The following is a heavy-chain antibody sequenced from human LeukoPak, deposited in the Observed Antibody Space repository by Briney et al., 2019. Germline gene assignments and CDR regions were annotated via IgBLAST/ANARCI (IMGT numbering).Heavy chain of an antibody. CDR3: ARFPNRNDVRPFDS. J-gene: IGHJ4*02. CDR2: ISAYNGNT. D-gene: IGHD1-1*01. V-gene: IGHV1-18*04. CDR1: GYTFTSYG. Sequence: SVKVSCKASGYTFTSYGISWVRQAPGQGVEWMGWISAYNGNTNYARKLHGRVTMNTDTSTSTAYMELRSLRSAHTAVSYCARFPNRNDVRPFDSSGQGTLVT.